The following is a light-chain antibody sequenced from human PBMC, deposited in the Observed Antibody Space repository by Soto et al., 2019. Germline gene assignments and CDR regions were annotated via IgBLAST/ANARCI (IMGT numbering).Light chain of an antibody. Sequence: IQMTQSPSALSASVGDRVTITCRASQSISSYLNWYQQKQGKAPKLPIYAASSLQSGVPSRFSGSGSGTDFTITISSLQPEDFATYYCQQSYSTPQTFGQGTKV. CDR2: AAS. CDR3: QQSYSTPQT. J-gene: IGKJ1*01. V-gene: IGKV1-39*01. CDR1: QSISSY.